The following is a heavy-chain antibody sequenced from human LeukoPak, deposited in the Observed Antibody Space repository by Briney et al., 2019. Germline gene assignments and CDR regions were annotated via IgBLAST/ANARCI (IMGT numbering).Heavy chain of an antibody. J-gene: IGHJ4*02. Sequence: PSETLSLTCAVSGGSFSGYFWTWIRQPPGKGLEWIGEINHGGSTNYNPSLKSRVTISVDTSKNHFSLKLSSLTAADTAVYYCARGPPLTYDGSGYYFFDYWGQGTLVTVSS. D-gene: IGHD3-22*01. CDR3: ARGPPLTYDGSGYYFFDY. CDR2: INHGGST. CDR1: GGSFSGYF. V-gene: IGHV4-34*01.